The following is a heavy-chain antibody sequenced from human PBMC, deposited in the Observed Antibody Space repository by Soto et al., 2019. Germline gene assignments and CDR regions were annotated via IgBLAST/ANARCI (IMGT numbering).Heavy chain of an antibody. D-gene: IGHD3-22*01. CDR1: GGTFSSYA. Sequence: QVQLVQSGAEVKKPGSSVKVSCKASGGTFSSYAISWVRQAPGQGLEWMGGIIPILGTATYAQKFQGRVTITADESTSTAYMEMSSLRSEDTAVYYCARDKGGYYDSSGYYRVSVPPDYYYGMGAWGQGTTVTVS. J-gene: IGHJ6*02. CDR2: IIPILGTA. CDR3: ARDKGGYYDSSGYYRVSVPPDYYYGMGA. V-gene: IGHV1-69*01.